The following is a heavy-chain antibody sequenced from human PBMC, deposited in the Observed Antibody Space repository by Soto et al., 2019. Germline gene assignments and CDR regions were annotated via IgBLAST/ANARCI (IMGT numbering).Heavy chain of an antibody. CDR2: ISYDGSNK. V-gene: IGHV3-30-3*01. D-gene: IGHD3-3*01. Sequence: LSLTCAASGFTFSSYAMHWVRQAPGKGLEWVAVISYDGSNKYYADSVKGRFTISRDNSKNTLYLQMNSLRAEDTAVYYCARDREIFGVVISFDYWGQGTLVTVSS. CDR3: ARDREIFGVVISFDY. J-gene: IGHJ4*02. CDR1: GFTFSSYA.